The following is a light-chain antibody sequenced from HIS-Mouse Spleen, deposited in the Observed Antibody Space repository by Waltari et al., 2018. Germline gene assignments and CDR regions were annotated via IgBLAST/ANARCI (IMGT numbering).Light chain of an antibody. Sequence: AIRMTQSPSSLSASTGDRFTITCRASQGMSSYLAWYQQKPGKAPKLLIYAASTLQSGVPSRFSGSGSGTDFTLTISCLQSEDFATYYCQQYYSYPRTLGQGTKVEIK. CDR1: QGMSSY. V-gene: IGKV1-8*01. J-gene: IGKJ1*01. CDR2: AAS. CDR3: QQYYSYPRT.